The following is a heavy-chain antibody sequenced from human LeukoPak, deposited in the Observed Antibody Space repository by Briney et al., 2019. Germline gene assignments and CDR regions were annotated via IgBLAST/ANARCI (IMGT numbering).Heavy chain of an antibody. Sequence: GGSLRLSCAASGFTFSSYAMSWVRQAPGKGLEWVSAISGSGGSTYYAGSVKGRFTISRDNSKNTLYLQMNSLRAEDTAVYYCAKDQRITVVRGVYFDYWGQGTLATVSS. D-gene: IGHD4-23*01. CDR3: AKDQRITVVRGVYFDY. CDR1: GFTFSSYA. CDR2: ISGSGGST. J-gene: IGHJ4*02. V-gene: IGHV3-23*01.